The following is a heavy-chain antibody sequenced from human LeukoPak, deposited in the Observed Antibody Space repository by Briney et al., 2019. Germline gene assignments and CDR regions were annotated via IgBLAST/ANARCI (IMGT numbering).Heavy chain of an antibody. CDR2: ISYDGSNK. Sequence: GGSLRLSCAASGFTFSSYGMHWVRQAPGKGLEWVAVISYDGSNKYYADSVKGRFTISRDNSKNTLYLQMNSLRAEDTAVYYCAKGRTRDYYGSSGYFVDYWGQGTLVTVSS. V-gene: IGHV3-30*18. J-gene: IGHJ4*02. CDR3: AKGRTRDYYGSSGYFVDY. D-gene: IGHD3-22*01. CDR1: GFTFSSYG.